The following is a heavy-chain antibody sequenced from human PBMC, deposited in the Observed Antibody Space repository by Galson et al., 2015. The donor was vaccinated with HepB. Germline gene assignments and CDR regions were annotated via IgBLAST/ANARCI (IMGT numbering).Heavy chain of an antibody. CDR3: AKGKGTMVQGVIDY. CDR2: ISWNSRRI. CDR1: GFTFDDYA. Sequence: SLRLSCAASGFTFDDYALHWVRQAPGKGLEWVSSISWNSRRIGYADSVKGRFTISRDSARNSPYLQMNSLRAEDTAFYYCAKGKGTMVQGVIDYWGQGTLVTVSS. V-gene: IGHV3-9*01. J-gene: IGHJ4*02. D-gene: IGHD3-10*01.